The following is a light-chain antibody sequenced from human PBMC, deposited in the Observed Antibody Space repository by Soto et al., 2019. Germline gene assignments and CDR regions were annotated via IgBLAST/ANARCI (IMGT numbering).Light chain of an antibody. J-gene: IGLJ2*01. CDR2: EGG. CDR3: RSYAGISTRV. V-gene: IGLV2-23*01. CDR1: ISDVGRYHL. Sequence: QSALAPAASVAGSPGQWITISCTGTISDVGRYHLVSWHQPHPDEAPKLMIYEGGRPPSGVSRCFSGSKFGNTSSLTSAGLHAEYEADYYCRSYAGISTRVFGGGTTLTVL.